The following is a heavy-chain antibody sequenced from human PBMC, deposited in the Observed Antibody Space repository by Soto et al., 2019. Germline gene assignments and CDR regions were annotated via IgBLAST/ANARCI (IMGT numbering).Heavy chain of an antibody. CDR1: GFTFSIYS. CDR3: ARDSPPYYYDSSGDYFDY. CDR2: ISSSSSTI. J-gene: IGHJ4*02. D-gene: IGHD3-22*01. Sequence: PGGSLRLSCAASGFTFSIYSMNWVRHAPGKGLEWVSYISSSSSTIYYADSVKGRFTISRDNAKNSLYLQMNSLRDEDTAVYYCARDSPPYYYDSSGDYFDYWGQGTLVTVSS. V-gene: IGHV3-48*02.